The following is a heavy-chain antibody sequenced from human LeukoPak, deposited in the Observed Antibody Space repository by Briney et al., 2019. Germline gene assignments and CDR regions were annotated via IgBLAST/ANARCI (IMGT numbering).Heavy chain of an antibody. CDR1: GDSVSSNGAS. D-gene: IGHD3-3*01. J-gene: IGHJ4*02. CDR3: GRETDFGVVTN. Sequence: SQTLSLTCAISGDSVSSNGASWNWIRQSPSRGLEWLGRTYYRSQQWHSDYAPSVKSRITLNPDTSKNQFSLQLNSVTPEDTAVYYCGRETDFGVVTNWGQGTLVTVSS. CDR2: TYYRSQQWHS. V-gene: IGHV6-1*01.